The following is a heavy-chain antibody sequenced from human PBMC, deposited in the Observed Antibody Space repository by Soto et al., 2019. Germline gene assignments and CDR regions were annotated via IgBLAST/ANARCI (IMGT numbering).Heavy chain of an antibody. CDR2: IYYSGSP. J-gene: IGHJ6*02. CDR1: GGSISSGDYY. V-gene: IGHV4-30-4*01. Sequence: SETLSLTCTVSGGSISSGDYYWSWIRQPPGKGLEWIGYIYYSGSPYYNPSPKSRVTISVDTSKNQFSLKLSSVTAADTAVYYCARGLRPYGMDVWGQGTTVTVSS. D-gene: IGHD4-17*01. CDR3: ARGLRPYGMDV.